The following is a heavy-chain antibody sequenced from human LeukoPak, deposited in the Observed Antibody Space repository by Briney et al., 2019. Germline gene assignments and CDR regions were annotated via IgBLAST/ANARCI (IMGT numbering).Heavy chain of an antibody. CDR2: LIPIFGTA. CDR3: ARDSSSYGDYGEYLEYFQH. Sequence: SVKVSCKASGGTFSSYAISWVRQAPGQGLEWMGGLIPIFGTANYAQKFQGRVTITADESTSTAYMELSSLRSEDTAVYYCARDSSSYGDYGEYLEYFQHWGQGTLVTVSS. D-gene: IGHD4-17*01. V-gene: IGHV1-69*13. CDR1: GGTFSSYA. J-gene: IGHJ1*01.